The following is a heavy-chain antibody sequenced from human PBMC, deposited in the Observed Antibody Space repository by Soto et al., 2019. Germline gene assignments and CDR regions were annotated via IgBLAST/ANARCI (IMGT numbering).Heavy chain of an antibody. CDR1: GFTFNTYS. CDR2: IWYDGTQK. CDR3: ARAGGTTVTGLWHFDS. Sequence: LRLSCEASGFTFNTYSMHWVRQPPGKGLEWLAAIWYDGTQKYYADSVKGRFIISRDNSKKTLYLEMNSLRAGDTAVYYCARAGGTTVTGLWHFDSWGQGTLVTVSS. J-gene: IGHJ4*02. D-gene: IGHD4-17*01. V-gene: IGHV3-33*01.